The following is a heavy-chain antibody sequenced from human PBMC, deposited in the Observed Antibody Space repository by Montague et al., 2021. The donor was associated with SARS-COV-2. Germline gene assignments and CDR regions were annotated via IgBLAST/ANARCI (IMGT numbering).Heavy chain of an antibody. J-gene: IGHJ4*02. V-gene: IGHV4-59*08. CDR1: GCSMTNYY. CDR3: ARQRNDDVLGY. D-gene: IGHD1-1*01. Sequence: SETLSLTCTVSGCSMTNYYWSLIRQPPGKGLEWLAYIYYRGSTSYNPSLMSRVTISVDTSKKQFSLKLSSVTAADTAVYYCARQRNDDVLGYWGQGTLVTVVS. CDR2: IYYRGST.